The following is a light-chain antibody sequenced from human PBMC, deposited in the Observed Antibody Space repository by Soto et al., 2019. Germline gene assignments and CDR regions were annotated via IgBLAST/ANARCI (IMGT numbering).Light chain of an antibody. CDR2: GAS. CDR1: QSISSNF. Sequence: EIVLTQSPGSLSLSPGERATISCRASQSISSNFYAWYQQRPGQPPSLLMYGASSRATGIPEMFSGSGSGTDFTLTISRLEPEDFAVYYCQQFDSSGTFGHGTKVEI. V-gene: IGKV3-20*01. J-gene: IGKJ1*01. CDR3: QQFDSSGT.